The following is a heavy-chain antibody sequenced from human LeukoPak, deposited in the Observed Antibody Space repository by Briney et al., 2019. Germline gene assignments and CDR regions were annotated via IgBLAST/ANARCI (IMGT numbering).Heavy chain of an antibody. J-gene: IGHJ6*03. D-gene: IGHD6-13*01. CDR3: ARGGTYSSSWFYYYYYMDV. CDR2: IYYSGST. Sequence: PSETLSLTCTVSGGSISSYYWSWIRQPPGKGLEWIGYIYYSGSTNYNPSLKSRVTISVDTSKNQFSLKLSSVTAADTAVYYCARGGTYSSSWFYYYYYMDVWGKGTTVTISS. CDR1: GGSISSYY. V-gene: IGHV4-59*01.